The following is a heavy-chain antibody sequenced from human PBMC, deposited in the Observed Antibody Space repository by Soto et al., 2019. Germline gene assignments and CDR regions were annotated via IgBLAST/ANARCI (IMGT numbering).Heavy chain of an antibody. J-gene: IGHJ4*02. Sequence: SETLSLTCTVSGGSIXSYYWSWIRQPPGKGLEWIGYIYYSGSTNYNPSLKSRVTISVDTSKNQFSLSLKLSSVTAADTAVYYCARVYGDYLDYWGQGTLVTVSS. D-gene: IGHD4-17*01. CDR3: ARVYGDYLDY. V-gene: IGHV4-59*01. CDR2: IYYSGST. CDR1: GGSIXSYY.